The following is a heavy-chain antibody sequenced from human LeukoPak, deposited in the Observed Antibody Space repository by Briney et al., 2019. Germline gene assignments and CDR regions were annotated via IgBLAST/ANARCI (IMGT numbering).Heavy chain of an antibody. CDR1: GGTFSSYA. Sequence: SVKVPCKASGGTFSSYAISWVRQAPGQGLEWMGGIIPIFGTANYAQKFQGRVTITADESTSTAYMELSSLRSEDTAVYYCARGSIAAAGTNYWGQGTLVTVSS. J-gene: IGHJ4*02. CDR3: ARGSIAAAGTNY. CDR2: IIPIFGTA. V-gene: IGHV1-69*13. D-gene: IGHD6-13*01.